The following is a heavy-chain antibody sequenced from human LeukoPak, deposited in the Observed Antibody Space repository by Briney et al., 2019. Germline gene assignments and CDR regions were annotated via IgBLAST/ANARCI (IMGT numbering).Heavy chain of an antibody. D-gene: IGHD2-2*01. CDR2: ISGSGGST. Sequence: PGGSLRLSCAASGFTFSSYAMSWVRQAPGKGLEWVSAISGSGGSTYYADSVKGRFTISRDNSKNTLYLQMNSLRAEDTAVYYCAKDPRSLGVCTSASCPYFDYWGQGALVTVSS. CDR3: AKDPRSLGVCTSASCPYFDY. J-gene: IGHJ4*02. CDR1: GFTFSSYA. V-gene: IGHV3-23*01.